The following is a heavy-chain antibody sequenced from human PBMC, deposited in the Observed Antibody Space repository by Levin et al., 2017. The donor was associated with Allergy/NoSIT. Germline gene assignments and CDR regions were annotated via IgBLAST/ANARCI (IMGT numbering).Heavy chain of an antibody. V-gene: IGHV4-39*01. CDR1: GGSISTSTFY. CDR3: ARHCAGTSCYYYYYYGLEV. CDR2: VFYNGST. J-gene: IGHJ6*02. Sequence: SQTLSLTCTFSGGSISTSTFYWAWIRQPPGKGLEWIGSVFYNGSTWYNPSLKSRITISVDTSKNQFSLKLNSVTAADTAVYFCARHCAGTSCYYYYYYGLEVWGQGTTVTVSS. D-gene: IGHD2-2*01.